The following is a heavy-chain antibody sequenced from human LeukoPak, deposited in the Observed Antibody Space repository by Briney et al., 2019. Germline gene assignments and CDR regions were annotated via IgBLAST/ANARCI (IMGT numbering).Heavy chain of an antibody. Sequence: ASVKVSCKASGYTFTSYGISWVRQAPGQGLEWMGWISAYNGNTNYAQKLQGRVTMTTDTSTSTAYMELRSLRSDDTAVYYCAREGMGTYSSSWSGNAFDIWGQGTVVTVSS. J-gene: IGHJ3*02. D-gene: IGHD6-13*01. CDR2: ISAYNGNT. CDR3: AREGMGTYSSSWSGNAFDI. V-gene: IGHV1-18*01. CDR1: GYTFTSYG.